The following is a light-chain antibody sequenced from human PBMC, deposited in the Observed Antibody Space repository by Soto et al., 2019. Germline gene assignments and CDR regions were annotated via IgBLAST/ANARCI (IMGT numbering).Light chain of an antibody. CDR1: QGISSY. Sequence: DILLTQSPSFLSASVGDRVTITCRASQGISSYLAWYQQKPGKAPKLLIYAASTLQSGVPSRFSGSGSGTEFTLTISSLQPEDFATYYCQQLNSYGTFGQGTKVEIK. V-gene: IGKV1-9*01. J-gene: IGKJ1*01. CDR3: QQLNSYGT. CDR2: AAS.